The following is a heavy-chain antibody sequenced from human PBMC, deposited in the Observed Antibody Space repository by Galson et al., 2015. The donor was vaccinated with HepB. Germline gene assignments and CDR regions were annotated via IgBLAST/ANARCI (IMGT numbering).Heavy chain of an antibody. CDR1: GFTFSDYY. CDR2: ISSSGSTI. CDR3: ARARVPAAILRPGGYYFDY. D-gene: IGHD2-2*02. V-gene: IGHV3-11*01. Sequence: SLRLSCAASGFTFSDYYMSWIRQAPGKGLEWVSYISSSGSTIYYADSVKGRFTISRDNAKNSLYLQMNSLRAEDTAVYYCARARVPAAILRPGGYYFDYWGQGTLVTVSS. J-gene: IGHJ4*02.